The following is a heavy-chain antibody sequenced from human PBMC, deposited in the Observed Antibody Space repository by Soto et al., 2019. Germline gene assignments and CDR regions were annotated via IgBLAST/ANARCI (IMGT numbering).Heavy chain of an antibody. CDR3: ARSHGCSGGSCSGWFDP. D-gene: IGHD2-15*01. CDR1: GGSFSGYY. Sequence: SETLSLTCAVYGGSFSGYYWSWIRQPPGKGLESIGEINHSGSTNYNPSLKSRVTISVDTSKNQFSLKLSSVTAADTAVYYCARSHGCSGGSCSGWFDPWGQGTLVTVSS. V-gene: IGHV4-34*01. CDR2: INHSGST. J-gene: IGHJ5*02.